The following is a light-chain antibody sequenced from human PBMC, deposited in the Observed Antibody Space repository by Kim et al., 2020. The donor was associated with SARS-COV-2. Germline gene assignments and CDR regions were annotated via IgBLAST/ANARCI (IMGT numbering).Light chain of an antibody. J-gene: IGKJ5*01. CDR1: QGINNW. CDR2: AAS. V-gene: IGKV1-12*01. Sequence: DIQMTQSPSSVSASVGDRVTIICRASQGINNWLAWYQQKPGKAPKLLISAASNLESGVPSRFSGSGSGTYFTLTISGLQPEDFATYYCQQSHSFPITLGQGTRLDIK. CDR3: QQSHSFPIT.